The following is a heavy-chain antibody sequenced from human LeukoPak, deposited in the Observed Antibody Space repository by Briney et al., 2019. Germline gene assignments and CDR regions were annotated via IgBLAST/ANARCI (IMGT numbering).Heavy chain of an antibody. D-gene: IGHD3-16*01. CDR1: GFXFSDYY. CDR3: ARALNDYVWGSSYYGMDV. J-gene: IGHJ6*02. Sequence: GGSLRLSCAASGFXFSDYYISWIRQAPGKGLEWVSYISSSSSYTNYADSVKGRFTISRDNAKNSLYLQMNSLRAEDTAVYYCARALNDYVWGSSYYGMDVWGQGTTVTVSS. CDR2: ISSSSSYT. V-gene: IGHV3-11*05.